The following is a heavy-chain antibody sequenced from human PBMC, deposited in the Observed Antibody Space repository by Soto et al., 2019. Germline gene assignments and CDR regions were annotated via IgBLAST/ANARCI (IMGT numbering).Heavy chain of an antibody. CDR2: FYPVEGET. CDR1: GYTLTDLS. Sequence: AAVKGYCTVSGYTLTDLSMHWVRQDTGKGLEWMGGFYPVEGETLYAKEFQGRVTMSEDTSTDAAYMELRSLRSEDTAVYFCATALVRPHLVNYEILTATWGQGTLVTVSS. V-gene: IGHV1-24*01. J-gene: IGHJ4*02. CDR3: ATALVRPHLVNYEILTAT. D-gene: IGHD3-9*01.